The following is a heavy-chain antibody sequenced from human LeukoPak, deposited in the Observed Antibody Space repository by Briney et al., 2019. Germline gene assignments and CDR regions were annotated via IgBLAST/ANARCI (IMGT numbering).Heavy chain of an antibody. J-gene: IGHJ3*02. Sequence: GGSLRLSCAASGFTFSSYAMNWVRQAPGMGLEWVGHIRSKTNSYATAYAASVKGRFTISRDDSKNTAYLQMSSLKTEDTAVYYCSSRGTTADSSAFDIWGQGTMVTVSS. CDR1: GFTFSSYA. CDR2: IRSKTNSYAT. V-gene: IGHV3-73*01. D-gene: IGHD4-11*01. CDR3: SSRGTTADSSAFDI.